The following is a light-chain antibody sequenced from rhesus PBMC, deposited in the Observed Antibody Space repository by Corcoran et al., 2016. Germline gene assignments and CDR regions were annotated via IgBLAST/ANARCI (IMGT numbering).Light chain of an antibody. CDR3: QQYSRYPLT. CDR1: QGISKS. Sequence: DIQMTQSPSSLSASVGDRVTITCRASQGISKSLAWYQQTPGKAPKVLVDGASTLQTGVPSRFSGSGSGTDFTLTIDSLQPEDFVSYFCQQYSRYPLTFGGGTKVELK. J-gene: IGKJ4*01. CDR2: GAS. V-gene: IGKV1-25*01.